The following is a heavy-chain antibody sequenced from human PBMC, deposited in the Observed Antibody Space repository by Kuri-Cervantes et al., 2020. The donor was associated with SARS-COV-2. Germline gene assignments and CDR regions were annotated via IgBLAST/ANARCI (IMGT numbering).Heavy chain of an antibody. J-gene: IGHJ4*02. CDR3: ARDNVLFSGSGFDL. D-gene: IGHD1-26*01. V-gene: IGHV4-59*01. CDR2: MYYSGIT. Sequence: SETLSLTCTVSGGSISSYYWSWIRQPPGKGLRWIGYMYYSGITNYDPSLKSRVTISVDTSKNQLSLKLSSVTAADTAVYYCARDNVLFSGSGFDLWGQGILVTVSS. CDR1: GGSISSYY.